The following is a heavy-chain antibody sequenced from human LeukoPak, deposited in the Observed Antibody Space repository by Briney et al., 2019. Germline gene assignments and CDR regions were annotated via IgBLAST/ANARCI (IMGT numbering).Heavy chain of an antibody. V-gene: IGHV3-11*05. CDR1: GFTFSDYH. CDR3: ARDISGYYFDY. J-gene: IGHJ4*02. D-gene: IGHD3-22*01. CDR2: ISGSSIYT. Sequence: GGSLRLSCAASGFTFSDYHMTWIRQAPGKGLEWVSYISGSSIYTRYADSVKGRFTISRDNAKNSLYLQMNSLRAEDTALYYCARDISGYYFDYWGQGTLVTVSS.